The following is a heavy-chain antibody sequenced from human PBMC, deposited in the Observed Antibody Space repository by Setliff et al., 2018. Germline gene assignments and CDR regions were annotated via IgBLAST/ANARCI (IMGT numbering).Heavy chain of an antibody. CDR3: VRESRSTWYRRDF. D-gene: IGHD6-13*01. CDR1: GGSFTNYY. CDR2: TYYNGTA. Sequence: SETLSLTCTVYGGSFTNYYWGWIRQSPGKGLEWIGSTYYNGTAYYNPSLQSRVAISVDTSKNYFSLDVSSVTAADTAVYYCVRESRSTWYRRDFWGQGTLVTVSS. V-gene: IGHV4-39*02. J-gene: IGHJ4*02.